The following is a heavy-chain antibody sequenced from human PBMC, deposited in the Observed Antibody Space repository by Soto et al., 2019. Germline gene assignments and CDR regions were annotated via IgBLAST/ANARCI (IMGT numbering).Heavy chain of an antibody. CDR2: ISTTGGDT. J-gene: IGHJ4*02. D-gene: IGHD6-13*01. Sequence: GGALRLSCAASGFTFSNYAMSWVRQAPGKGLESVSGISTTGGDTPYADSVKGRFTISRDSSKNTLDLQMSSRRAMDAAFYYSAMKAAGNSPFDSWGLRTLVTDSS. CDR1: GFTFSNYA. CDR3: AMKAAGNSPFDS. V-gene: IGHV3-23*01.